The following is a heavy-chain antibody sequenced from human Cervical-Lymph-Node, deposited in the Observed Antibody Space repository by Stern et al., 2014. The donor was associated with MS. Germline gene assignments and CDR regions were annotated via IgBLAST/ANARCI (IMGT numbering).Heavy chain of an antibody. V-gene: IGHV3-30*18. CDR1: GFSFSAYG. Sequence: QVQLVQSGGGVVQPGRSLRLSCAVSGFSFSAYGMHWVRQAPGKGLECVASISHNGTYKSYADSVKGRFTISRDNSVNKVYLQMTTLRPEDTAVYYCAKPQQQLAFDYWGQGTLVTVSP. D-gene: IGHD6-13*01. J-gene: IGHJ4*02. CDR2: ISHNGTYK. CDR3: AKPQQQLAFDY.